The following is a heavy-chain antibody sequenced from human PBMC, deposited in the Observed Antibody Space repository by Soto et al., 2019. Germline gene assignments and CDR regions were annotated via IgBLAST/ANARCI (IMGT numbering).Heavy chain of an antibody. D-gene: IGHD6-19*01. CDR3: AIRLQTWIAVAGKYYYGMDV. V-gene: IGHV5-10-1*01. CDR2: IDPSDSYT. J-gene: IGHJ6*02. Sequence: PGESLKISCKGSGYSFTSYWISWVRQMPGKGLEWMGRIDPSDSYTNYSPSFQGHVTISADKSISTAYLQWSSLKASDTAMYYCAIRLQTWIAVAGKYYYGMDVWGQGTTVTVSS. CDR1: GYSFTSYW.